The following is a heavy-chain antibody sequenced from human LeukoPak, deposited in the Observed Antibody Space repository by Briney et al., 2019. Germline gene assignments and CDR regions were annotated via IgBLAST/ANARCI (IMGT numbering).Heavy chain of an antibody. Sequence: PSETLSLTCTVSGGSISTYYWSWIRQPPGKGLEWIGSIYYSGSTYYNPSLKSRVTISVDTSKNQFSLKLSSVTAADTAVYYCARGKAVAATAYWGQGTLVTVSS. CDR2: IYYSGST. J-gene: IGHJ4*02. CDR3: ARGKAVAATAY. V-gene: IGHV4-59*05. D-gene: IGHD6-19*01. CDR1: GGSISTYY.